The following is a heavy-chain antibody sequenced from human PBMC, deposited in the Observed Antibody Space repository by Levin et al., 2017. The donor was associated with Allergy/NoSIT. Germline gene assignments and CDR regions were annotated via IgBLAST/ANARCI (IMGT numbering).Heavy chain of an antibody. V-gene: IGHV3-53*01. CDR3: ARVPGDYGDYGWFDP. D-gene: IGHD4-17*01. J-gene: IGHJ5*02. CDR2: IYSGGST. Sequence: EASVKVSCAASGFTVSSNYMSWVRQAPGKGLEWVSVIYSGGSTYYADSVKGRFTISRDNSKNTLYLQMNSLRAEDTAVYYCARVPGDYGDYGWFDPWGQGTLVTVSS. CDR1: GFTVSSNY.